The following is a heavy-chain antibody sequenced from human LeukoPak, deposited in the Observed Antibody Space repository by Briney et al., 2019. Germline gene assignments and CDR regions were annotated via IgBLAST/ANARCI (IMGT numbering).Heavy chain of an antibody. D-gene: IGHD3-22*01. J-gene: IGHJ5*01. CDR1: GYTFTSYG. CDR3: AREWGYYDSTGAYHGVSWFDS. CDR2: ISAYNGNT. Sequence: ASVKVSCKASGYTFTSYGISRVRQAPGQGLEWMGWISAYNGNTNYAQKLQGRVTMTTDTSTSTAYMELRSLRSDDTAVYYCAREWGYYDSTGAYHGVSWFDSWGQGTLVTVSS. V-gene: IGHV1-18*01.